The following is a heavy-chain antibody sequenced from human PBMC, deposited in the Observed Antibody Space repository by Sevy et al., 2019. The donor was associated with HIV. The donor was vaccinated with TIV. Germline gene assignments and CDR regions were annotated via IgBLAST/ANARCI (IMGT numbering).Heavy chain of an antibody. D-gene: IGHD3-10*01. CDR1: GFTFSSYG. Sequence: GGSLRLSCAASGFTFSSYGMHWVRQAPGKGLEWVAVIWYDGSNKYYADSVKGRFTISRDNSKNTLYLQMNSLRAEETAVYYCARDRSTMVRGVTYNWFDPWGQGTLVTVSS. J-gene: IGHJ5*02. CDR2: IWYDGSNK. CDR3: ARDRSTMVRGVTYNWFDP. V-gene: IGHV3-33*01.